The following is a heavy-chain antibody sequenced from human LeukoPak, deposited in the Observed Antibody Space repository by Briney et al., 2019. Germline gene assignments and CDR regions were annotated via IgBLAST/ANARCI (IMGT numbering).Heavy chain of an antibody. Sequence: GGSLRLSCAASGFIFNDYYMTWIRQSPGKGLECVAYISTSGTTVYYADSVKGRITISRDNAKNALYLQMNRLRAEDTAVYYCARDRAGGWFDPWGQGTLVTVSS. V-gene: IGHV3-11*01. CDR3: ARDRAGGWFDP. CDR2: ISTSGTTV. J-gene: IGHJ5*02. CDR1: GFIFNDYY.